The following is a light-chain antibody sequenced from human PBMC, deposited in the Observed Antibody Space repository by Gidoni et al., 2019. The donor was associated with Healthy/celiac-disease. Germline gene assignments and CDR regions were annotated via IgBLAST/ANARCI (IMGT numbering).Light chain of an antibody. V-gene: IGLV2-14*01. J-gene: IGLJ1*01. CDR3: SSYTSSSTPYV. CDR2: EVS. CDR1: SSDVGGHNY. Sequence: QSALTQPAYVSGSPGQSITISCTGTSSDVGGHNYVSWYQQQPGKAPKLMIYEVSNRPSGVSNRFSGSKSGNTASLTISGLQAEDEADYYCSSYTSSSTPYVFGTGTKVTVL.